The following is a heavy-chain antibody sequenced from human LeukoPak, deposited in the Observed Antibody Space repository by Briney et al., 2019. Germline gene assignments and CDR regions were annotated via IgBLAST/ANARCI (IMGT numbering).Heavy chain of an antibody. D-gene: IGHD3-22*01. J-gene: IGHJ3*02. Sequence: GGSLRLSCAASGFLFSNYWMQWVRQAPGKGLEWVSYISGGSSTIYYADSVKGRFTISRDNAKNSLYLQMNSLRAEDTAVYYCARAGRYYYDTSGYYYDAFDIWGQGTMVTVSS. CDR3: ARAGRYYYDTSGYYYDAFDI. CDR1: GFLFSNYW. CDR2: ISGGSSTI. V-gene: IGHV3-48*01.